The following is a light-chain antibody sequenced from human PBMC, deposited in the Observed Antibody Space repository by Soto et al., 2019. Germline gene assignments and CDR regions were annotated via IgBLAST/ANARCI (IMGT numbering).Light chain of an antibody. Sequence: EIVLTQSPGTLSFSPGERATLSCRASQSVSYYLAWYQQKPGQAPRLLIYDASSRATGVPDRFSGSGSGTDFTLTISRLEPEDFAVYYCQQRSNWPITFGQGTRLEIK. V-gene: IGKV3D-20*02. J-gene: IGKJ5*01. CDR2: DAS. CDR1: QSVSYY. CDR3: QQRSNWPIT.